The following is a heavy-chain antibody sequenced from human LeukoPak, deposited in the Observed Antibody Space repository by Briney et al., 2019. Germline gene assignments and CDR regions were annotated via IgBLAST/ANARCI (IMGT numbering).Heavy chain of an antibody. Sequence: KPGGSLRLSCAASGFTFSDYFMTWIRQAPGKGLEWVSYISNSGSTIYYADSVKGRFTISRDNAKNSLYLQMNSLRAEDTAVYYCAKAWGRYYSGSGSYSPDYWGQGTLVTVSS. J-gene: IGHJ4*02. CDR2: ISNSGSTI. CDR3: AKAWGRYYSGSGSYSPDY. V-gene: IGHV3-11*01. D-gene: IGHD3-10*01. CDR1: GFTFSDYF.